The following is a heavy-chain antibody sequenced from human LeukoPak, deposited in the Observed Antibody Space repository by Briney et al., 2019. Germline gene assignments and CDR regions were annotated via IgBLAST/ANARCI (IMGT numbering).Heavy chain of an antibody. V-gene: IGHV1-69*04. CDR1: GGTFSSYA. D-gene: IGHD2-15*01. J-gene: IGHJ4*02. Sequence: SVKVSCKASGGTFSSYAISWVRQAPGHGLEWMGRIIPILDIANYAQKFQGRVTITADKSTSTAYMELSSLRSEDTAVYYCATYCSGGSCPENFDYWGQGTLVTVSS. CDR3: ATYCSGGSCPENFDY. CDR2: IIPILDIA.